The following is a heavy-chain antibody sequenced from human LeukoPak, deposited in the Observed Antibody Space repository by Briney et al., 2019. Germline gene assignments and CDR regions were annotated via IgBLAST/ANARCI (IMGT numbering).Heavy chain of an antibody. J-gene: IGHJ5*01. V-gene: IGHV7-4-1*02. Sequence: ASVKVSCEASGYIFTNYAINWMRQAPGQGLEWMGWITTSTGNPTYAQGFTGRFVFSSDTSVSTAYLQISSLRAEDTAVYYCARDQYAPPSSDLQRFDSWGQGTLVTVSS. CDR2: ITTSTGNP. D-gene: IGHD6-19*01. CDR3: ARDQYAPPSSDLQRFDS. CDR1: GYIFTNYA.